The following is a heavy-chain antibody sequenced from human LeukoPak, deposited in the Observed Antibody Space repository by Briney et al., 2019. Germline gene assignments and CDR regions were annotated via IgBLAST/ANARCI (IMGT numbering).Heavy chain of an antibody. Sequence: PSETLSFTCAVYGGSFSGYYWSWIRQPPGKGLEWIGEINHSGSTNYNPSLKSRVTISVDTSKNQFSLKLSSVTAADTAVYYCARRLKVLRYFDWLSLNPYFDYWGQGTLVTVSS. D-gene: IGHD3-9*01. V-gene: IGHV4-34*01. CDR2: INHSGST. J-gene: IGHJ4*02. CDR3: ARRLKVLRYFDWLSLNPYFDY. CDR1: GGSFSGYY.